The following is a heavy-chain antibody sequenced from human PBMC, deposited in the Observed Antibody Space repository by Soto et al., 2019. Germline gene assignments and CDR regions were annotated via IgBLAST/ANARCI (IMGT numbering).Heavy chain of an antibody. Sequence: SETLSLTCAVYGGSFSGYYWSWIRQPPGKGLEWIGEINHSGSTNYNPSLKSRVTISVDTSKNQFSLKLSSVTAADTAVYYCARGRRHCSGGSCYSKYFDLWGRGTLVTVS. CDR1: GGSFSGYY. J-gene: IGHJ2*01. CDR2: INHSGST. CDR3: ARGRRHCSGGSCYSKYFDL. D-gene: IGHD2-15*01. V-gene: IGHV4-34*01.